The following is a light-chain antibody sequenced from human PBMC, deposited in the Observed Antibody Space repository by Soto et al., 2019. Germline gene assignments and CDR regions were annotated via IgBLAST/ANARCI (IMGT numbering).Light chain of an antibody. CDR1: ESVSSSF. J-gene: IGKJ1*01. CDR2: GAS. CDR3: QQYGSSPST. V-gene: IGKV3-20*01. Sequence: ENVLTQSPGTLSLSPGERATLSCRASESVSSSFLAWYQQRLGQAPRLLIYGASSRATGIPDRFSGSGSGTDFTLNISRLEPEDFAVYYCQQYGSSPSTFGQGTKVEIK.